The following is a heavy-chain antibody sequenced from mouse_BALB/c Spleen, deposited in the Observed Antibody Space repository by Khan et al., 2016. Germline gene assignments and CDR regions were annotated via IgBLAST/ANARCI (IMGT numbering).Heavy chain of an antibody. D-gene: IGHD6-1*01. CDR2: IRLKSDDYVT. V-gene: IGHV6-6*02. CDR1: GFTFSNYW. CDR3: WMQL. Sequence: EVQLQESGGGLVQPGGSMKLSCVASGFTFSNYWMNWVRQSPEKGLEWVAEIRLKSDDYVTHYAESVKGRFTISSDGSKSSVYLQMSNLRAEDTGIYYCWMQLWGQGTTLTVSS. J-gene: IGHJ2*01.